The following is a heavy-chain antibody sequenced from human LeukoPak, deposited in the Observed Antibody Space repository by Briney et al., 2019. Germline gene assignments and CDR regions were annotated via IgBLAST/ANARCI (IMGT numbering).Heavy chain of an antibody. CDR3: ARAISYSSGWPGYFDY. Sequence: GESLQVSCKGSGYRFTSYWIGWMRLIPGKGLEWMGIIYPGDSDTRYSPSFQGQVTISVDKSISTAYLQWSSLKASDTAMYYCARAISYSSGWPGYFDYWGQGALVTVSS. CDR1: GYRFTSYW. J-gene: IGHJ4*02. V-gene: IGHV5-51*01. D-gene: IGHD6-19*01. CDR2: IYPGDSDT.